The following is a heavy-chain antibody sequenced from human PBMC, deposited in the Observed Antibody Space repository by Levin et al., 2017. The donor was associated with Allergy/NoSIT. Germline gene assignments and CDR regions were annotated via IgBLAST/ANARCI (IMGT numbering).Heavy chain of an antibody. CDR1: GFTFDDYG. Sequence: RPGESLKISCAASGFTFDDYGMSWVRQPPGKGLEWVSGINWNGGSTGYADSVKGRFTISRDNAKNSLFLQMNSLRAEDTALYHCARGYDTSGYYYYGMGVWGQGTTVTVSS. V-gene: IGHV3-20*01. CDR3: ARGYDTSGYYYYGMGV. CDR2: INWNGGST. D-gene: IGHD3-22*01. J-gene: IGHJ6*02.